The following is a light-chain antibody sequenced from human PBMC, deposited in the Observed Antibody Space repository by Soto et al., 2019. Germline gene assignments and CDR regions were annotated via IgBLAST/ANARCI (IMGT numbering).Light chain of an antibody. CDR3: GTWDSSLSAVV. CDR2: DDD. CDR1: GSNIGSNF. J-gene: IGLJ3*02. Sequence: QSVLTQPPSVSAAPGQRVTISCSGSGSNIGSNFVSWYQQLPGTGPKLLIYDDDKRPSGIPDRFSGSKSGTSATLGITGLQTGDEADFYCGTWDSSLSAVVFGGGTKLTVL. V-gene: IGLV1-51*01.